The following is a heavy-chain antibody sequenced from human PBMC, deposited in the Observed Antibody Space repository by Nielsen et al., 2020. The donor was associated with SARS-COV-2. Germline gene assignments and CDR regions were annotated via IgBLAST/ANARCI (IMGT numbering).Heavy chain of an antibody. CDR3: VRDGRYCSGGTCYHLFDY. D-gene: IGHD2-15*01. Sequence: ASVKVSCKASGYTFSDHFMYWVRQAPGQGLEWVGWINPKIGVTNHAQKFQGWVTMTTDTSTTTAYMELRSLRSDDTATYYCVRDGRYCSGGTCYHLFDYWGQGTLVTVSS. J-gene: IGHJ4*02. V-gene: IGHV1-2*04. CDR1: GYTFSDHF. CDR2: INPKIGVT.